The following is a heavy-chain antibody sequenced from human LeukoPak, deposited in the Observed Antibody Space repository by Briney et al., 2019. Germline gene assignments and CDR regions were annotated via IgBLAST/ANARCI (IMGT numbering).Heavy chain of an antibody. Sequence: PGGSLRLSCAASGFTFNSYEMNWVRQAPGKGLEWVSHISSSGNTIYYADSVKGRFTISRDNAKNSLYLQMNSLRAEDTAVYYCARGGGYYGSGSLHYYYYGMDVWGQGTTVTVSS. J-gene: IGHJ6*02. V-gene: IGHV3-48*03. CDR2: ISSSGNTI. CDR3: ARGGGYYGSGSLHYYYYGMDV. D-gene: IGHD3-10*01. CDR1: GFTFNSYE.